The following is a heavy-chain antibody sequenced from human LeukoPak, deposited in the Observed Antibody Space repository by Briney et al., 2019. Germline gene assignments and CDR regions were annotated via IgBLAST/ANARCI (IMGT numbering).Heavy chain of an antibody. V-gene: IGHV3-72*01. CDR3: ARAPPIGATYCFDY. J-gene: IGHJ4*02. D-gene: IGHD4/OR15-4a*01. Sequence: EPGWSLRLSCAASGFTFSDHYMDWVRQAPGKRLEWGGRSRNKANSYTTEYATSVKGRFTISRDDTKNSMYLQMKSLKTEDTAVYYCARAPPIGATYCFDYWGQGTLVTVSS. CDR1: GFTFSDHY. CDR2: SRNKANSYTT.